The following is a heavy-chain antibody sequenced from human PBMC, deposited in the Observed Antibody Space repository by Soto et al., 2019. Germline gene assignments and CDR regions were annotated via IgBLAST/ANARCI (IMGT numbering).Heavy chain of an antibody. CDR3: TTSPGGNWNDGDAFDI. CDR2: IKSKTDGGTT. J-gene: IGHJ3*02. CDR1: GFTFSNAW. V-gene: IGHV3-15*01. Sequence: EVQLVESGGGLVKPGGSLRLSCAASGFTFSNAWMSWVRQAPGKGLEWVGRIKSKTDGGTTDYAAPVKGRFTISRDDSKNTLYLQMNSLKTEDTVVYYCTTSPGGNWNDGDAFDIWGQGTMVTVSS. D-gene: IGHD1-20*01.